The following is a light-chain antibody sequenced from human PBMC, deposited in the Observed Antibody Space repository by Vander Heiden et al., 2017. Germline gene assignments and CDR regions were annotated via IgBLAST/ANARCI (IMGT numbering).Light chain of an antibody. V-gene: IGKV1-39*01. Sequence: DLQMTQSPSSLSASVGDRVTITCRARQSISRYLNWYQHKPRKAPKLLIYGTSSWQTGIPSRFSGSGSGTDFTLTVASLQPEDFATYYCLHTYTAPRTFGQGTKVEIK. CDR2: GTS. J-gene: IGKJ1*01. CDR1: QSISRY. CDR3: LHTYTAPRT.